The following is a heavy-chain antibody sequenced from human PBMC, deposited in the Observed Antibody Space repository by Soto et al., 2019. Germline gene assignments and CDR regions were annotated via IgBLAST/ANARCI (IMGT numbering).Heavy chain of an antibody. CDR3: ARGLRLRWHLYGMDV. V-gene: IGHV4-34*01. J-gene: IGHJ6*02. D-gene: IGHD2-21*01. CDR2: INHSGST. CDR1: GGSFSGYY. Sequence: QVQLQQWGAGLLKPSETLSLTCAVYGGSFSGYYWSWIRQPPGKGLEWIGEINHSGSTNYNPSLTSRVTITVDTSKNQFSLKLSSVTAADTAVYYCARGLRLRWHLYGMDVWGQGTTVTVSS.